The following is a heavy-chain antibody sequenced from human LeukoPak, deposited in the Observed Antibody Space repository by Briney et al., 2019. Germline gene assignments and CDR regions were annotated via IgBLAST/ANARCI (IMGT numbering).Heavy chain of an antibody. V-gene: IGHV3-33*08. CDR1: GFTFSSYA. J-gene: IGHJ6*02. D-gene: IGHD1/OR15-1a*01. Sequence: GGSLRLSCAASGFTFSSYAMSWVRQAPGKGLEWVAVIWHDATDKYYADSVKGRFTISRDNSKNTLYLQVNSLRAEDTALYYCARDPGMGIWNSLDVWGQGTTVTVSS. CDR2: IWHDATDK. CDR3: ARDPGMGIWNSLDV.